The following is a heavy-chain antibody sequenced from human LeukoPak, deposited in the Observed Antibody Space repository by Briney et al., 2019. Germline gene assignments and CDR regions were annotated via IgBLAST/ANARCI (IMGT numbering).Heavy chain of an antibody. D-gene: IGHD6-13*01. Sequence: GGSLRLSCAASGFTFTGYWMSWVRQAPGKGLEWVANIKRDGSEKYYVDSVKGRFTISRDNAKNSLYLQMNSLRTEDTAVYYCARGRGSWYGVYFDYWGQGTLVTVSS. V-gene: IGHV3-7*01. CDR2: IKRDGSEK. J-gene: IGHJ4*02. CDR3: ARGRGSWYGVYFDY. CDR1: GFTFTGYW.